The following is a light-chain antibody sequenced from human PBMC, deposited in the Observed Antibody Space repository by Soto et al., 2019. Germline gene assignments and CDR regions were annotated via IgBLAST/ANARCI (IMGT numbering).Light chain of an antibody. CDR2: EVN. CDR3: SSYTSSSTL. CDR1: SSNVGSYKL. Sequence: QSALTQPASVSGSPGQSITISCTGTSSNVGSYKLVSWYQQHPGKAPKLMIFEVNKRPSGVSSRFSGSKSGNTASLTISGLQAEDEADYYCSSYTSSSTLFGTGTKLTVL. V-gene: IGLV2-14*02. J-gene: IGLJ1*01.